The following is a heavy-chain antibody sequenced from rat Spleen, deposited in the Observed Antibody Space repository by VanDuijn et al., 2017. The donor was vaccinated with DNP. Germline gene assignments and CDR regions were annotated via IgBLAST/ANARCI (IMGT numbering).Heavy chain of an antibody. D-gene: IGHD1-1*01. CDR3: ARPMDYYSGGFAY. CDR2: ITYDGGYT. CDR1: GFTFSDYY. J-gene: IGHJ3*01. Sequence: EVQLVESGGGSVQPGRSLKLSCAASGFTFSDYYMAWVRQAPTKGLELVAYITYDGGYTYHGDSVKGRFTITRDNAKNTLSLQMNSLRSEDMATYYCARPMDYYSGGFAYWGQGTLVTVSS. V-gene: IGHV5-22*01.